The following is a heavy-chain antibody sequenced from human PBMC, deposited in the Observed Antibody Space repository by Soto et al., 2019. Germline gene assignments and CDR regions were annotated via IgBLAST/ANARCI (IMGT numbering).Heavy chain of an antibody. CDR1: GGSISSSNW. V-gene: IGHV4-4*02. CDR3: ARTSGVVVAVRYFYY. J-gene: IGHJ4*02. Sequence: QVQLQESGPGLVKPSGTLSLTCAVSGGSISSSNWWSWVRQPPGKGLEWIGEIYHSGSTNYNPSLKSRVTISVDQSKNQFSLTLSSVTDADTAVYYWARTSGVVVAVRYFYYWGQGTLVTVSS. CDR2: IYHSGST. D-gene: IGHD2-15*01.